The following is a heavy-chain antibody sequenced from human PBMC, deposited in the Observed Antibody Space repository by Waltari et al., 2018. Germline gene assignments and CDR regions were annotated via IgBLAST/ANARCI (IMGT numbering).Heavy chain of an antibody. J-gene: IGHJ4*02. CDR3: ARVLQL. CDR1: GGSISSGSYY. Sequence: QVQLQESGPGLVKHSQTLSLTCTVSGGSISSGSYYWSWIRQPAGKGLEWIGYIYTSGSTNYNPSLKSRVTISVDTSKNHFSLNLSSVTAADTAVYYCARVLQLWGQGTLVTVSS. CDR2: IYTSGST. D-gene: IGHD6-13*01. V-gene: IGHV4-61*09.